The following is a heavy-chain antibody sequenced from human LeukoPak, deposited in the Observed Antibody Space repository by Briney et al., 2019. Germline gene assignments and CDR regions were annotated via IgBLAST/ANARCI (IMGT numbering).Heavy chain of an antibody. J-gene: IGHJ4*02. V-gene: IGHV3-9*01. Sequence: PGGSLRLSCAASGFTFDDYAMHWVRQAPGKGLEWVSGISWNSGSIGYADSVKGRFTISRDNAKNSLYLQMNSLRAEDTALYYCAKGPQWLFDYFDYWGQGTLVTISS. CDR1: GFTFDDYA. CDR3: AKGPQWLFDYFDY. D-gene: IGHD3-22*01. CDR2: ISWNSGSI.